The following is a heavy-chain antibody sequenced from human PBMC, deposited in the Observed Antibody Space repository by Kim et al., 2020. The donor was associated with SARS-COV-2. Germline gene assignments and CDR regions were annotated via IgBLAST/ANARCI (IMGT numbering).Heavy chain of an antibody. J-gene: IGHJ3*02. CDR3: ARANSGSYYGAFDI. Sequence: YAASVECRLTIARDNSKNTLFLQMNSLSAEDTAVYYCARANSGSYYGAFDIWGQGTMVTVSS. V-gene: IGHV3-30*01. D-gene: IGHD1-26*01.